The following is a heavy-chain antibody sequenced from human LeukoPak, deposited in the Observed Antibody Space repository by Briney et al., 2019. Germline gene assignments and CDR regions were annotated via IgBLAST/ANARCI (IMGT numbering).Heavy chain of an antibody. CDR1: GGSISISNYY. CDR2: IYYSGST. Sequence: PSETLSLTCTVSGGSISISNYYWGWIRQPPGKGLEWIGNIYYSGSTYYNPSLKSRLTISVDTSKNQFSLKLSSVTATDTAVYFCARTNYYDSHLDYWAQGTLVTVSS. V-gene: IGHV4-39*01. D-gene: IGHD3-22*01. J-gene: IGHJ4*02. CDR3: ARTNYYDSHLDY.